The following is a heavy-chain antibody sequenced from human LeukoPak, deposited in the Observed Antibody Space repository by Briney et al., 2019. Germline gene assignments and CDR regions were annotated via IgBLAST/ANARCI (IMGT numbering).Heavy chain of an antibody. D-gene: IGHD3-10*01. CDR2: IYYSGST. CDR1: GGSISSGDYY. CDR3: ARDYYAAGLTYFDY. J-gene: IGHJ4*02. V-gene: IGHV4-30-4*01. Sequence: PSETLSLTCTVSGGSISSGDYYWSWIRQPPGKGLEWIGCIYYSGSTYYNPSLKSRVTITVDTSKNQFSLKLRSVTAADTAVYYCARDYYAAGLTYFDYWGQGTLVTVSS.